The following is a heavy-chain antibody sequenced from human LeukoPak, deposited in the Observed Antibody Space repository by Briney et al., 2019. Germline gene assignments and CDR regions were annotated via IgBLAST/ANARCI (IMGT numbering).Heavy chain of an antibody. V-gene: IGHV4-59*08. D-gene: IGHD1-26*01. CDR2: FHNSGTS. CDR3: ARHAFGSLDAFDI. J-gene: IGHJ3*02. Sequence: SETLSLTCTVSDDSISDYYRGWIRQPPGKGLEWIGYFHNSGTSTYNPSLKSRVTISADTSKNQFSLKLSSVTAADTAVYYCARHAFGSLDAFDIWGQGTMVTVSS. CDR1: DDSISDYY.